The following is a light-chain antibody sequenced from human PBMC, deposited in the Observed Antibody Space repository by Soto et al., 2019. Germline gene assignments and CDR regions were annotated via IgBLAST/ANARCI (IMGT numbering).Light chain of an antibody. J-gene: IGLJ3*02. Sequence: SYELAQPSSVSVSPGQTVRITCSGDLLAKTYARWFHQRPGQAPVLLIYKDTERPSGIPERFSGSSSGSTVTLTISGAQVDDEGDYYCYSATDDHVVLFGRGTKLTVL. V-gene: IGLV3-27*01. CDR2: KDT. CDR3: YSATDDHVVL. CDR1: LLAKTY.